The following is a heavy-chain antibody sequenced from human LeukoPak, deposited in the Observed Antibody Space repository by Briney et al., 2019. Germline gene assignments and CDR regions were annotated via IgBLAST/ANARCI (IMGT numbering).Heavy chain of an antibody. Sequence: GASVKVSCKASGGTFSNYAISWVRQAPGQGLEWMGGIIPIFGTANYAQKFQGRVTITADESTSTAYMELSSLGSDDTAVYYCARALIPRYYYGGYWGQGTLVTVSS. CDR3: ARALIPRYYYGGY. J-gene: IGHJ4*02. D-gene: IGHD3-10*01. CDR2: IIPIFGTA. V-gene: IGHV1-69*13. CDR1: GGTFSNYA.